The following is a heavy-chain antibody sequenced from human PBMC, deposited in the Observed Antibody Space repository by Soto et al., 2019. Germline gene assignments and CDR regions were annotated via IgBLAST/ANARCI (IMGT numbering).Heavy chain of an antibody. CDR2: IYYSGST. D-gene: IGHD3-22*01. V-gene: IGHV4-59*01. CDR3: AREMYYYDSSGKRGGYFQH. CDR1: GGSISSYY. Sequence: PSETLSLTCTVSGGSISSYYWSWIRQPPGKGLEWIGYIYYSGSTNYNPSLKSRVTISVDTSKNQFSLKLSSVTAADTAVYYCAREMYYYDSSGKRGGYFQHWGQGTLVTVSS. J-gene: IGHJ1*01.